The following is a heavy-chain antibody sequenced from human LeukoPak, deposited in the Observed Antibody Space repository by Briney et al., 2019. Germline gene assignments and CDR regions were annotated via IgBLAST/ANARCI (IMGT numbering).Heavy chain of an antibody. CDR2: IYYSGST. D-gene: IGHD3-22*01. V-gene: IGHV4-39*01. CDR3: AIRSGYYGPFDY. CDR1: GGFIRSNAYY. Sequence: KASETLSLTCSVSGGFIRSNAYYLDWIRQPPGKGLEWIGSIYYSGSTYYNPSLKSRVTISVDTSKNQFSLRLSSVTAADTAVYYCAIRSGYYGPFDYWGQGTLVTVSS. J-gene: IGHJ4*02.